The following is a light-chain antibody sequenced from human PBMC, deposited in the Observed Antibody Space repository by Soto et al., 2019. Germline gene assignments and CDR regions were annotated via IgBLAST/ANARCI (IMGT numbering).Light chain of an antibody. CDR3: QQIYSAPLT. J-gene: IGKJ4*01. CDR1: QSITTY. V-gene: IGKV1-39*01. CDR2: AAS. Sequence: DIQMTRSPSSLSASVGDRVTITCRASQSITTYLNWYRQKPGKAPKLLIYAASSLQSGVQSRFSGSGSETEFTLSIRSLQPEDFATYFCQQIYSAPLTFGGGTKVDIK.